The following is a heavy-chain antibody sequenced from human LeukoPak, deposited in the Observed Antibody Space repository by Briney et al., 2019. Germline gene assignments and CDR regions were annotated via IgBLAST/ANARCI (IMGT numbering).Heavy chain of an antibody. J-gene: IGHJ4*02. Sequence: ASVKVSCKASGYTFSNFGISWVRQAPGQGLEWMGGIIPIFGTANYAQKFQGRVTITADESTSTAYMELSSLRSEDTAVYYCARAVQTLSGDHPFDYWGQGTLVTVSS. CDR2: IIPIFGTA. CDR3: ARAVQTLSGDHPFDY. D-gene: IGHD4-17*01. CDR1: GYTFSNFG. V-gene: IGHV1-69*13.